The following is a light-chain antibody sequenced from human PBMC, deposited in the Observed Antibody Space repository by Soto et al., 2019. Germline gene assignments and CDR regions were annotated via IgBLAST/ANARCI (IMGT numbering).Light chain of an antibody. Sequence: IVMTQSPATLSVSPGERATLSCRASQSVSSNLAWYQHKPGQAPRLLISGASTRATGIPARFSGSGSGTEFTLTISSLQSEDFAVYYCQQYNNLPITFGQGTRLEIK. CDR3: QQYNNLPIT. V-gene: IGKV3-15*01. CDR2: GAS. CDR1: QSVSSN. J-gene: IGKJ5*01.